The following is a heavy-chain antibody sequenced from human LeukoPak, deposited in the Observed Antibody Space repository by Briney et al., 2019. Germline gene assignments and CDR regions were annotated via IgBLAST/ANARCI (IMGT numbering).Heavy chain of an antibody. J-gene: IGHJ4*02. V-gene: IGHV3-11*04. CDR2: ISSSGGTI. Sequence: GGSLRLSCAASGFTFSDFYMSWIRQAPGKGLEWVSYISSSGGTIYYADSVKGRFTISRDNAKNSLYLQMNSLRAEDTAVYYCARDRDRYYADYWGQGTLVTVSS. CDR1: GFTFSDFY. D-gene: IGHD3-3*01. CDR3: ARDRDRYYADY.